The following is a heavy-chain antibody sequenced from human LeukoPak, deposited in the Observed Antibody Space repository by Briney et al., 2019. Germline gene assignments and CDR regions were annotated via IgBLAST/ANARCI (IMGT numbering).Heavy chain of an antibody. CDR3: ARRGYSYGYGY. V-gene: IGHV4-34*01. CDR1: GFTFSNYW. D-gene: IGHD5-18*01. J-gene: IGHJ4*02. CDR2: INHSGST. Sequence: PGGSLRLSCAASGFTFSNYWMSWVRQPPGKGLEWIGEINHSGSTNYNPSLKSRVTISVDTSKNQSSLKLSSVTAADTAVYYCARRGYSYGYGYWGQGTLVTVSS.